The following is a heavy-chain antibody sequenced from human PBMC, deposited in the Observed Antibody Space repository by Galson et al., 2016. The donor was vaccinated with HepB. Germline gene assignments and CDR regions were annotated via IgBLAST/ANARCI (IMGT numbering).Heavy chain of an antibody. Sequence: SLRLSCAASGFTFTAFGFHWVRQAPGKGLEWLAVIWYDGSKIYYGDSVKGRFTISRDNSKNTLYLQMNSLRAEDTAAYYCARDPTAIAAAPFLWGQGTLVTVSS. V-gene: IGHV3-33*01. CDR2: IWYDGSKI. CDR1: GFTFTAFG. D-gene: IGHD6-13*01. J-gene: IGHJ4*02. CDR3: ARDPTAIAAAPFL.